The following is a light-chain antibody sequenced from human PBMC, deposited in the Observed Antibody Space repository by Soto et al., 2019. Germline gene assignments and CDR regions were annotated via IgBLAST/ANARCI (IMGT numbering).Light chain of an antibody. CDR2: GAS. CDR3: QQYTTYWT. Sequence: EIVLTQSPGTLSLSPGERSTLSCRASQSVISSYLAWYQQKPGQAPRLLIYGASSRATGIPDRFSGSGSGTEFTLTISNLQPDDFATYYCQQYTTYWTFGQGTKVDI. V-gene: IGKV3-20*01. CDR1: QSVISSY. J-gene: IGKJ1*01.